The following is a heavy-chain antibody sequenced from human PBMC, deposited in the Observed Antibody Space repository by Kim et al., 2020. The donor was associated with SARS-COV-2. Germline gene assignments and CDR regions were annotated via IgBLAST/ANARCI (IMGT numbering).Heavy chain of an antibody. D-gene: IGHD2-15*01. CDR2: IYYSGST. CDR3: ASGELIVGHEN. J-gene: IGHJ4*02. V-gene: IGHV4-30-4*01. CDR1: GGSISSGDYF. Sequence: SETLSLTCTVSGGSISSGDYFWSWVRQPPGKGLEWIGYIYYSGSTYYNPSLKSRVAISVDTSKNHFSLKLASVTAADTAVDYCASGELIVGHENWGQGTL.